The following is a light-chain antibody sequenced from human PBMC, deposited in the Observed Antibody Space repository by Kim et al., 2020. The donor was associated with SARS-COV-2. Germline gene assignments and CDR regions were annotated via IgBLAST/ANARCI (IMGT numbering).Light chain of an antibody. CDR3: QQDYNLPPLT. CDR1: QSVSSSY. CDR2: GAS. J-gene: IGKJ4*01. V-gene: IGKV3D-7*01. Sequence: PGERVTLSCRASQSVSSSYLTWYQQKPGQAPRLLIYGASTRATGIPARFSGSGSGTDVTLTISSLQPEEFAVYYCQQDYNLPPLTFGGGTKVDIK.